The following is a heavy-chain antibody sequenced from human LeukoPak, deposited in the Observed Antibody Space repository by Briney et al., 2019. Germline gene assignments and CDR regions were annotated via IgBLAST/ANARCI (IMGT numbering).Heavy chain of an antibody. J-gene: IGHJ6*02. D-gene: IGHD3-16*01. CDR3: ARDRPYYDKGDMDV. CDR1: GFSVSGHY. Sequence: GESLRLSCAASGFSVSGHYMSWVRRAPGKGLQWVSILFTDGTTYYADSVRGRFAISRDSYRNTLYLHMTGLRADDTALYFCARDRPYYDKGDMDVWGQGTMVTVSS. CDR2: LFTDGTT. V-gene: IGHV3-53*01.